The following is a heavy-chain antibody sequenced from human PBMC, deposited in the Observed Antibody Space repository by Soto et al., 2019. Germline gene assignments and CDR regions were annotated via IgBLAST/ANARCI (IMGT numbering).Heavy chain of an antibody. Sequence: GWSLRLSCAASGFTFSTYGMHLVRQAPGKGLEWGAVISYDGSKKDYADSVKGRFTISRESSKYTLYLQTNSLRAEDTAVYYCAKSYYDSSGYYWIDQWGYGTLVTVSS. CDR1: GFTFSTYG. D-gene: IGHD3-22*01. CDR2: ISYDGSKK. V-gene: IGHV3-30*18. CDR3: AKSYYDSSGYYWIDQ. J-gene: IGHJ5*02.